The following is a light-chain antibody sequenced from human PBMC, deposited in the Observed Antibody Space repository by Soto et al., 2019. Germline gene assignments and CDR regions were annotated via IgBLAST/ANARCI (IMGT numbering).Light chain of an antibody. J-gene: IGKJ2*01. Sequence: DIQMTQSPSSLSASVGDRVTITCRASQSISSYLNWYQQKPGKAPKLLICAASSLQSGIPSRFSGSGSGTDFTLTISSLQPEDFATYYCHQSYTVPYTFGQGTKVEIK. V-gene: IGKV1-39*01. CDR2: AAS. CDR1: QSISSY. CDR3: HQSYTVPYT.